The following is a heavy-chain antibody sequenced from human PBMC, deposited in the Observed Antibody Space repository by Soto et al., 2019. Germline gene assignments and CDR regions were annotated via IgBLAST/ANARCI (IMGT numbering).Heavy chain of an antibody. CDR2: ISWDGGST. J-gene: IGHJ6*03. CDR3: AKGGSGSGYYYYYYMDV. Sequence: GGSLRLSCAASGFTFDDYTMHWVRQAPGKGLEWVSLISWDGGSTYYADSVKGRFTISRDNSKNSLYLQMNSLRTEDTALYYCAKGGSGSGYYYYYYMDVWGKGTTVTVSS. D-gene: IGHD3-3*01. V-gene: IGHV3-43*01. CDR1: GFTFDDYT.